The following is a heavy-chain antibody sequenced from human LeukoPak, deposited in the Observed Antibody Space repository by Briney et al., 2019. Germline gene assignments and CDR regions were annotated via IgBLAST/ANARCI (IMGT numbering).Heavy chain of an antibody. Sequence: GGSLRLSCAASGFTFSTYAMSWVRQAPGKGLEWVSTISGSGANTYYADSVRGRFTISRDNAKNSLYLQMNSLRAEDTAVYYCARDWAYCGGDCYGVDYWGQGTLVTVSS. V-gene: IGHV3-23*01. J-gene: IGHJ4*02. CDR2: ISGSGANT. CDR1: GFTFSTYA. D-gene: IGHD2-21*02. CDR3: ARDWAYCGGDCYGVDY.